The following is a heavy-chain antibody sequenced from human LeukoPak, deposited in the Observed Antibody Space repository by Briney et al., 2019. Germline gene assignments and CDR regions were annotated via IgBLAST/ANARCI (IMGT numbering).Heavy chain of an antibody. CDR1: GFTFSSYA. V-gene: IGHV3-23*01. J-gene: IGHJ4*02. D-gene: IGHD3-16*02. CDR2: ISGSGGST. CDR3: AKAGAYVWGSYRHEDYFDY. Sequence: PGGSLRLSCAASGFTFSSYAMSWVRQAPGKGLEWVSAISGSGGSTYYADSVKGRFTISRDNSKNTLYLQMNSLRAEDTAVYYCAKAGAYVWGSYRHEDYFDYWGQGTLVTVSS.